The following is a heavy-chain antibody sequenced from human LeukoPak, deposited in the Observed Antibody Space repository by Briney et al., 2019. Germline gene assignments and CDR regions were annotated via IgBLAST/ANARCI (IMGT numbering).Heavy chain of an antibody. Sequence: PGGSLRLSCAASGFTFSSYAMSWVRQAPGKGLEWGSAISGSGGSTYYADSVKGRFTISSDNSKNTLYLQMNSLRAEDTDVYYCAKEIVVVITPYYYGMDVWGQGTTVTVSS. CDR1: GFTFSSYA. V-gene: IGHV3-23*01. J-gene: IGHJ6*02. CDR2: ISGSGGST. D-gene: IGHD3-22*01. CDR3: AKEIVVVITPYYYGMDV.